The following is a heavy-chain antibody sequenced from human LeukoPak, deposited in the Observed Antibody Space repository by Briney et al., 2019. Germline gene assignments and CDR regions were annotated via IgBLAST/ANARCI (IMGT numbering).Heavy chain of an antibody. CDR2: INPSGGGSST. CDR3: ARGGIGLYSSSWYGWFDP. V-gene: IGHV1-46*01. Sequence: GASVKVSCKASGYSFTSYYIHWVRQAPGQGLEWMAMINPSGGGSSTTYAQKFQGTLTLTRGMSTSTVYMELSRLRSDDTAVYYCARGGIGLYSSSWYGWFDPWGQGTLVTVSS. CDR1: GYSFTSYY. J-gene: IGHJ5*02. D-gene: IGHD6-13*01.